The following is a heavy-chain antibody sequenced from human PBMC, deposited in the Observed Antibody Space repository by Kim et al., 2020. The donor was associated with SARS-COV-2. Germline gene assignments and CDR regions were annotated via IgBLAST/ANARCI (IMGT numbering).Heavy chain of an antibody. V-gene: IGHV1-18*01. CDR3: ARVGLRYFDWLLPEDY. J-gene: IGHJ4*02. Sequence: ASVKVSCKASGYTFTSYGISWVRQAPGQGLEWMGWISAYNGNTNYAQKLQGRVTMTTDTSTSTAYMELRSLRSDDTAVYYCARVGLRYFDWLLPEDYWGQGTLVTVSS. CDR2: ISAYNGNT. D-gene: IGHD3-9*01. CDR1: GYTFTSYG.